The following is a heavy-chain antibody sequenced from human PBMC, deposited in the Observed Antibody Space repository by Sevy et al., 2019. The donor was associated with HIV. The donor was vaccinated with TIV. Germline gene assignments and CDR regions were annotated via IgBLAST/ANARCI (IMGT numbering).Heavy chain of an antibody. CDR2: IKSKTDGGTT. V-gene: IGHV3-15*07. CDR1: GFTFSNAW. D-gene: IGHD3-22*01. Sequence: GGSLRLSCAASGFTFSNAWMNWVRQAPGKGLELVGRIKSKTDGGTTDYAAPVKGRFTISRDDSKNTLYLQMNSLKTEDTAVYYCTTVVVRDYYDSSGYYHDYWGQGTLVTVSS. J-gene: IGHJ4*02. CDR3: TTVVVRDYYDSSGYYHDY.